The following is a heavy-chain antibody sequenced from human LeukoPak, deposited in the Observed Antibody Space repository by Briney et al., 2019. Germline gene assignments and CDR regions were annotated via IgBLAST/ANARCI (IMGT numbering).Heavy chain of an antibody. CDR3: AKGSSAWYGWFDP. CDR1: GFTFSSYA. V-gene: IGHV3-23*01. J-gene: IGHJ5*02. D-gene: IGHD6-19*01. Sequence: GGSLRLSCEASGFTFSSYAMTWVRQAPGKGLEWVSAISASGGSTHYADSVKGRFTISRDSSKNTLSLQMNSLRAEDTVLYYCAKGSSAWYGWFDPWGQGTLVTVSS. CDR2: ISASGGST.